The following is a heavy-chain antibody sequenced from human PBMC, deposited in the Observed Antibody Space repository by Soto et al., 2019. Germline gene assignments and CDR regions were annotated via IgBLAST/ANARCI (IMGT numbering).Heavy chain of an antibody. V-gene: IGHV1-69*13. J-gene: IGHJ6*02. CDR3: ARDGPYYYGSGSYYIGPGGYYGMDV. Sequence: SVKVSCKASGGTFSSYAISWVRQAPGQGLEWMGGIIPIFGTANYAQKFQGRVTIAADESTSTAYMELSSLRSEDTAVYYCARDGPYYYGSGSYYIGPGGYYGMDVWGQGTTVTVSS. CDR2: IIPIFGTA. D-gene: IGHD3-10*01. CDR1: GGTFSSYA.